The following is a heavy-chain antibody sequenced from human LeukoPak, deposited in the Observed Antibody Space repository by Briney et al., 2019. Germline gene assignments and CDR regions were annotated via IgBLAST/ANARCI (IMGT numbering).Heavy chain of an antibody. J-gene: IGHJ3*02. CDR1: GFTFSSYW. V-gene: IGHV3-7*01. Sequence: GGSLRLSCAASGFTFSSYWMSWVRQAPGKGLEWVANIKQDGSEKYYVDSVKGRFTISRDNSKNTLYLQMNSLRAEDTAVYYCAKDGYSSGWFYADISAFDIWGQGTMVTVSS. D-gene: IGHD6-19*01. CDR2: IKQDGSEK. CDR3: AKDGYSSGWFYADISAFDI.